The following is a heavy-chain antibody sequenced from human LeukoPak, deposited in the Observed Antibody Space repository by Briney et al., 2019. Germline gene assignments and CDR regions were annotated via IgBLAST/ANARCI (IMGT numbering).Heavy chain of an antibody. Sequence: PSQTLSLTCTVSGDSISSADYYWTWIRQPAGKGLEWIGRIYLSGSTNYSPSLKSRVTMSLDTSKNQFSLKLSSVTAADTAMYYCARGDTLFAPGIWGQGTMVTVSS. V-gene: IGHV4-61*02. D-gene: IGHD3-3*01. CDR3: ARGDTLFAPGI. CDR1: GDSISSADYY. CDR2: IYLSGST. J-gene: IGHJ3*02.